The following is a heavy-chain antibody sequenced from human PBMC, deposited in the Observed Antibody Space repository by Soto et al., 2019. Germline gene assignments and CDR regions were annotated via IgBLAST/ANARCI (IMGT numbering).Heavy chain of an antibody. J-gene: IGHJ5*02. CDR2: IVVVSGNT. V-gene: IGHV1-58*01. CDR3: AAGWAGMLPRPNWFDP. D-gene: IGHD2-8*01. Sequence: QMQLVQSGPEVKKPGTSVKVSCKASGFTFTSSAVQWVRQARGQRLEWIGWIVVVSGNTNYAQKFQERVTITRDMSTSTAYMELSSLRSEDTAVYYCAAGWAGMLPRPNWFDPWGQGTLVTVSS. CDR1: GFTFTSSA.